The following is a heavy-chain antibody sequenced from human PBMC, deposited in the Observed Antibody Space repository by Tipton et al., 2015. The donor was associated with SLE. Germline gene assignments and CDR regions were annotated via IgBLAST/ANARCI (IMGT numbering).Heavy chain of an antibody. J-gene: IGHJ4*02. CDR2: IYYSGST. D-gene: IGHD6-13*01. V-gene: IGHV4-59*01. CDR3: ARGWGSWPYYFDY. Sequence: TLSLTCTVSGASISSYYWSWIRQPPGKGLEWIGYIYYSGSTNYNPPLKSRVTISVDTSKNQFSLKLSSVTAADTAVYYCARGWGSWPYYFDYWGQGTLVTASS. CDR1: GASISSYY.